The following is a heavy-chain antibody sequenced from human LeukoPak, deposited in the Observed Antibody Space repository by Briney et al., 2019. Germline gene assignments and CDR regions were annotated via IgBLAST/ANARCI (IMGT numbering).Heavy chain of an antibody. CDR3: ARDSLRPKYYDFWSGYYERFDY. J-gene: IGHJ4*02. D-gene: IGHD3-3*01. Sequence: GGSLRLSCAASGFTFSSYSMNWVRQAPGKGLEWVSSISSSSSYIYYADSVKGRFTISRDNAKNSLYLQMNSLRAEDTAVYYCARDSLRPKYYDFWSGYYERFDYWGQGTLVTVSS. CDR2: ISSSSSYI. V-gene: IGHV3-21*04. CDR1: GFTFSSYS.